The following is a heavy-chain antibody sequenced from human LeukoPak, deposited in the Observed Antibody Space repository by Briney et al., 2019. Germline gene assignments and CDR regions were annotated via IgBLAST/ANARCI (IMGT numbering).Heavy chain of an antibody. CDR3: ARDIGTDYFDY. D-gene: IGHD1-26*01. Sequence: GGSLRLSCAASGFTFSIYAIHWVRQAPGKGLEWVALISYDGSSKYYADSVKGRFTISRDNSKNTLYLQMNSLRAEDTAVYYCARDIGTDYFDYWGQGTLVTVSS. CDR2: ISYDGSSK. CDR1: GFTFSIYA. J-gene: IGHJ4*02. V-gene: IGHV3-30-3*01.